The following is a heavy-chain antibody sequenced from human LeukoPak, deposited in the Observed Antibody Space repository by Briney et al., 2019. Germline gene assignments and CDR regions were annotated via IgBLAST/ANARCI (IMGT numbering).Heavy chain of an antibody. CDR2: ISAYNGNT. J-gene: IGHJ4*02. V-gene: IGHV1-18*01. Sequence: ASVKVSCKASGYTFTSYGISWVRQAPGQGLEWMGWISAYNGNTNYAQKLQGRVTMTTDTSTSTVYMELSSLRSEDTAVYYCARAKPVFGSGSYYTSDFDYWGQGTLVTVSS. D-gene: IGHD3-10*01. CDR1: GYTFTSYG. CDR3: ARAKPVFGSGSYYTSDFDY.